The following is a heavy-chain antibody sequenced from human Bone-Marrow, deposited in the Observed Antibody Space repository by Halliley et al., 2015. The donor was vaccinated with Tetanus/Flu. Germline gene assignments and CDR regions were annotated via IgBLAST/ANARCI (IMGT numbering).Heavy chain of an antibody. D-gene: IGHD5-18*01. J-gene: IGHJ4*02. CDR3: ARVEGEDTAMVTSFGF. V-gene: IGHV4-34*01. Sequence: IGKISHSGSPNYTPPLKGRVPISVDTPKTQFSLKLISVPAADTAVYYCARVEGEDTAMVTSFGFWGQGTLVTVSS. CDR2: ISHSGSP.